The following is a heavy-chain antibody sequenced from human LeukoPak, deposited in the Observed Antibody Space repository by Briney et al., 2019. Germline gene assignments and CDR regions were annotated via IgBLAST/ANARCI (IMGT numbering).Heavy chain of an antibody. D-gene: IGHD3-3*01. CDR3: ARDLRFLEWLFLPYYYYYGMDV. Sequence: ASVKVSCKASGYTLTDYYMHWVRQAPGQGLEWMGRINPNSGGTNYAQKFQGRVTMTRDTSISTVYMELRSLRSDDTAVYYCARDLRFLEWLFLPYYYYYGMDVWGQGTTVTVSS. CDR1: GYTLTDYY. CDR2: INPNSGGT. J-gene: IGHJ6*02. V-gene: IGHV1-2*06.